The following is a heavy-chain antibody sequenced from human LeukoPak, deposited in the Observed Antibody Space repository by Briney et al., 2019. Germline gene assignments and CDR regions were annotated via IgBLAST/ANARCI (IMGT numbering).Heavy chain of an antibody. CDR2: IYPDGSHT. D-gene: IGHD3-9*01. V-gene: IGHV5-51*01. CDR1: GFRFSDQW. CDR3: ARLYDILTSNSFDP. Sequence: GESLKISCKASGFRFSDQWIGWVRQKPGKDLEWMGIIYPDGSHTAYSPSFQGQVTISADRSITTAYLHWSSLRASDTAIYYCARLYDILTSNSFDPWGQGTLVTVSS. J-gene: IGHJ5*02.